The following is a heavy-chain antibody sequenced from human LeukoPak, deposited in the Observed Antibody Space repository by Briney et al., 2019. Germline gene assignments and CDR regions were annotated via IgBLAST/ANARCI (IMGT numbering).Heavy chain of an antibody. CDR1: GGSISSGGYY. D-gene: IGHD3-22*01. CDR2: IYYSGST. J-gene: IGHJ4*02. CDR3: ARVEYYYDSSGYRAQVFDY. V-gene: IGHV4-31*03. Sequence: PSETLSLTCTVSGGSISSGGYYWSWIRQHPGKGLEWIGYIYYSGSTYYNPSLKSRVTISVDTSKNQFSLKLSSVTAADTAVYYCARVEYYYDSSGYRAQVFDYWGQGTLATVSS.